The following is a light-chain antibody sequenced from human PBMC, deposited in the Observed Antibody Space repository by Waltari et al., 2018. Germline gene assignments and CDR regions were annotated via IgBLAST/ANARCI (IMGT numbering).Light chain of an antibody. CDR1: QHVSTTY. Sequence: EIVLTQSPGTLSLSPGERATISCRASQHVSTTYLAWYQQKPGQAPRLLIYGASDRATGIPDRFTGTGAARDFTLTISRLEPEDFAVYYCQQYGPSPPYTFGQGTKLEIK. V-gene: IGKV3-20*01. CDR3: QQYGPSPPYT. CDR2: GAS. J-gene: IGKJ2*01.